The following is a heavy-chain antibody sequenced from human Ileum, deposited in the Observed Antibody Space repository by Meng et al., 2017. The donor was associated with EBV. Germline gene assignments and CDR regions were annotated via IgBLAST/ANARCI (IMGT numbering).Heavy chain of an antibody. Sequence: VELGEFGGGVVQAGGCLRLSVAAFGFTFSCYWMDWVRQVPGKGLVWVSRIDNDGTRTYYADSVKGRFTISRDTSKNTLYLQMNSLRVEDTAVYFCARDGELVTGKKLDDFWGQGTLVTVSS. V-gene: IGHV3-74*01. CDR1: GFTFSCYW. CDR2: IDNDGTRT. J-gene: IGHJ4*02. D-gene: IGHD3-10*01. CDR3: ARDGELVTGKKLDDF.